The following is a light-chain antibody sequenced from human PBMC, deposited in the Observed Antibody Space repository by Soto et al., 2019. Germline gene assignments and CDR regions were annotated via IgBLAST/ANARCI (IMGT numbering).Light chain of an antibody. CDR2: GAS. CDR3: QQYNAWPRT. CDR1: QSVSSN. J-gene: IGKJ1*01. V-gene: IGKV3-15*01. Sequence: EIVVTQSPATLSVSPGERATLSCRASQSVSSNLAWYQQKPGQAPRLLISGASTRATGIPARFSGSGSGTEFTLTITSLQPEDFAVYYCQQYNAWPRTFGQGTKVEIK.